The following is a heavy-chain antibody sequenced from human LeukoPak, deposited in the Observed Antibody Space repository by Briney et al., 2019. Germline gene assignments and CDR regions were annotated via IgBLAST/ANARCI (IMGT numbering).Heavy chain of an antibody. CDR2: IHTSGTT. CDR1: GDSITNYY. Sequence: PSETLSLTCTVSGDSITNYYWNWIRQPAGKGLEWIGRIHTSGTTNHNPSLKSRVTMSVDTSMNQFCLKLSSVTAADTAVYYCARLGDSSSSGIDYWGQGTLVTVSS. D-gene: IGHD6-6*01. CDR3: ARLGDSSSSGIDY. V-gene: IGHV4-4*07. J-gene: IGHJ4*02.